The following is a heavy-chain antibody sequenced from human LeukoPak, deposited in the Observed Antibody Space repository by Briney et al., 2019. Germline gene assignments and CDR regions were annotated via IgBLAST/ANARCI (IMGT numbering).Heavy chain of an antibody. D-gene: IGHD3-22*01. CDR1: GSTFSSYN. V-gene: IGHV3-21*01. CDR3: AREFSSGYYYVLDY. Sequence: PGGSLRLSCAASGSTFSSYNINWVRQAPGKGLEWVSSISSSSSYIYYADSVKGRFTISRDNAKNSLYLQMNSLRAEDTAVYYCAREFSSGYYYVLDYWGQGTLVTVSS. CDR2: ISSSSSYI. J-gene: IGHJ4*02.